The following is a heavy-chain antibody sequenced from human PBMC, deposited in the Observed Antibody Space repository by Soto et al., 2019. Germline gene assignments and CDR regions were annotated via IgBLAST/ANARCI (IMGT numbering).Heavy chain of an antibody. Sequence: EVQLVQSGAEVKKPGESLRISCKGSGYSFTSYWISWVRQMPGKGLEWMGRIDPSDSYTNYSPSFQGHVTISADKSISTAYLQWSSLKASDTAMYYCARRVDSSGWKNWFDPWGQGTLVTVSS. V-gene: IGHV5-10-1*03. CDR3: ARRVDSSGWKNWFDP. CDR1: GYSFTSYW. J-gene: IGHJ5*02. CDR2: IDPSDSYT. D-gene: IGHD6-19*01.